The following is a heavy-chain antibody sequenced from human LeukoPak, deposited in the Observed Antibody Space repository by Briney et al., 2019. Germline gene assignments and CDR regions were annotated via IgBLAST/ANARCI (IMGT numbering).Heavy chain of an antibody. J-gene: IGHJ4*02. CDR2: ISSSSSYI. Sequence: NPGGSLRLSCAASGYTFSSYSMNWVRQAPGKGLEWVSSISSSSSYIYYADSVKGRFTISRDNAKNSLYLQMNSLRAEDTAVYFCARGGIAAAGADFDYWVQGTLVTVSS. CDR1: GYTFSSYS. CDR3: ARGGIAAAGADFDY. V-gene: IGHV3-21*01. D-gene: IGHD6-13*01.